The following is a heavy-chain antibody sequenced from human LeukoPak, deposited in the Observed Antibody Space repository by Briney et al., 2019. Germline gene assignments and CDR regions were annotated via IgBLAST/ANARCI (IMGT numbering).Heavy chain of an antibody. CDR1: GGSISSYY. CDR3: ARHLFGSGYYPDY. CDR2: IYYSGST. J-gene: IGHJ4*02. Sequence: SETLSLTCTVSGGSISSYYWNWIRQPPGQGLEWIGYIYYSGSTNYNPSLKSRVTISVDTFKNQFSLKLTSVTAADTSTYYCARHLFGSGYYPDYWGQGTLVTVSS. V-gene: IGHV4-59*08. D-gene: IGHD3-22*01.